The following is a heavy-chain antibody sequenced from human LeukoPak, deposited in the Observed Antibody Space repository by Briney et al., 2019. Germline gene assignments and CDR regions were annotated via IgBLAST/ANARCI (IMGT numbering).Heavy chain of an antibody. CDR1: GYIFTSYW. D-gene: IGHD2-2*01. V-gene: IGHV5-10-1*01. Sequence: GESLKISCKGSGYIFTSYWISWVRQMPGKGLEWMGRIDPSDSYTNYSPSFQGHVTISADKSISTAYLQWSSLKASDTAMYYCARRREPAAINGESDPWGRGTLVTVSS. J-gene: IGHJ5*02. CDR2: IDPSDSYT. CDR3: ARRREPAAINGESDP.